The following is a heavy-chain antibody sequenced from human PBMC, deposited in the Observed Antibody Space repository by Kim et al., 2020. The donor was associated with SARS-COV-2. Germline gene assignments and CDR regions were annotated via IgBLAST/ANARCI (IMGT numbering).Heavy chain of an antibody. Sequence: GNTYHADSVKGRFTISRDKSKNTLYLQMNSLGAEDTAVYYCAKRGGYFDSWGQGTLVTVSS. D-gene: IGHD3-16*01. CDR2: GNT. CDR3: AKRGGYFDS. V-gene: IGHV3-23*01. J-gene: IGHJ4*02.